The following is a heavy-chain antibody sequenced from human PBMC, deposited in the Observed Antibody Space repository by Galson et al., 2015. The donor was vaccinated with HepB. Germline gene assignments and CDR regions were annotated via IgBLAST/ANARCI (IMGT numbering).Heavy chain of an antibody. V-gene: IGHV3-33*01. Sequence: SLRLSCAASGFSFNRYGMHWVRQAPGKGLEWVAAIWYDGRNKYDADSVKGRFTISRDNSDNTLYLQTNSLRAEDTAVYYCARDRERDGYNAGFDYWGQGTLVTVSS. D-gene: IGHD5-24*01. J-gene: IGHJ4*02. CDR1: GFSFNRYG. CDR2: IWYDGRNK. CDR3: ARDRERDGYNAGFDY.